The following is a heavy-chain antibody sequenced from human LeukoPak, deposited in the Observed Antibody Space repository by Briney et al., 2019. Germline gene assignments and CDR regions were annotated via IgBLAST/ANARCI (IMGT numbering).Heavy chain of an antibody. CDR3: AKTITPFTTNWDNSLGVFDV. D-gene: IGHD1/OR15-1a*01. V-gene: IGHV3-23*01. Sequence: PGGSLRLSCAASGFTFGSYAMNWVRQAPGRGLEWVSGLPSGGGPSYADSVKGRFTVSRDNSKNTLYLQMNSLRADDTAVYYCAKTITPFTTNWDNSLGVFDVWGQGTVVTVSS. J-gene: IGHJ3*01. CDR2: LPSGGGP. CDR1: GFTFGSYA.